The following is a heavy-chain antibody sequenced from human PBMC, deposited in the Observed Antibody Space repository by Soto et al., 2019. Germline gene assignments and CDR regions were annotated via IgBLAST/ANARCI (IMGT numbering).Heavy chain of an antibody. CDR1: WDSVSSNSAA. D-gene: IGHD2-2*01. V-gene: IGHV6-1*01. CDR2: TYFRSKWYN. J-gene: IGHJ6*02. Sequence: PSQTLSLTCALSWDSVSSNSAAWNWVRQSPSRGLEWLGRTYFRSKWYNDYAVSIRSRITIQADTSTNPFYLHLNSVTPEDTAVYYCVIFRNSISEGMDVLGQGTRVTVSS. CDR3: VIFRNSISEGMDV.